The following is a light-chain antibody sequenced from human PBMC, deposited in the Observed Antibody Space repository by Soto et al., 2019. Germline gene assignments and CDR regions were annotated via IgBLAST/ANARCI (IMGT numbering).Light chain of an antibody. V-gene: IGKV3-15*01. CDR1: QSISNN. Sequence: ELVMTQSPATLSVSPGKRVTLSCRASQSISNNLAWYQHKPGQAPRLLIYGASTRATGIPARFSGSGSGTDFTLTISSLRSEDFAIYYCQQSNNWPPMYTFAQGTKVDIK. CDR2: GAS. J-gene: IGKJ2*01. CDR3: QQSNNWPPMYT.